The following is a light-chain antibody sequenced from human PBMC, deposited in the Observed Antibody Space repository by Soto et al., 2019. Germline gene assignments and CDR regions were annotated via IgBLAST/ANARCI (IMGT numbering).Light chain of an antibody. Sequence: EIVMTQSPATLSVSAGERAYLYCRASQSVSILLAWYQQKHGQAPRILIHGATTRDTGIPARFSGSGSGTEFTLTISRLQPDDFSTYYCQQYNSYSITFGQGTRLEIK. CDR2: GAT. CDR3: QQYNSYSIT. CDR1: QSVSIL. V-gene: IGKV3-15*01. J-gene: IGKJ5*01.